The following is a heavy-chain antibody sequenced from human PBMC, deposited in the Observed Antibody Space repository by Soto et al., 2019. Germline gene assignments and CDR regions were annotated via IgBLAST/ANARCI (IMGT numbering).Heavy chain of an antibody. CDR3: ARDRSTYGGGGTGEVKENWFDP. Sequence: SETLSLTCSVSGGSISRYYWSWIRQPPGKGLEWIGYAYYSGDTGYNPSLKSRVTMAVDTSKNQVSLKLSSVTAADTAVYYCARDRSTYGGGGTGEVKENWFDPWGQGALVTVSS. D-gene: IGHD2-8*01. CDR1: GGSISRYY. CDR2: AYYSGDT. V-gene: IGHV4-59*01. J-gene: IGHJ5*02.